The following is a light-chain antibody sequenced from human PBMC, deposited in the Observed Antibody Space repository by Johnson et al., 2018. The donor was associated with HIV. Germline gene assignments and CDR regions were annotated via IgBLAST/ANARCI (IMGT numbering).Light chain of an antibody. Sequence: QSVLTQPPSVSAAPGQKVTISCSGSNSNIGNNFVSWYQQFPGTAPRLLIYENNKRPSGIHDRISGSKSGTSATLGITGRQTGAEADYYCGTWNTRLSVGHVFGTGTKITVL. V-gene: IGLV1-51*02. CDR3: GTWNTRLSVGHV. J-gene: IGLJ1*01. CDR2: ENN. CDR1: NSNIGNNF.